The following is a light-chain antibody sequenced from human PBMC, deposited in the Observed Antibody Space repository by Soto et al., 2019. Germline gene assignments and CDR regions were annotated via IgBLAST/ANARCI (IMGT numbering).Light chain of an antibody. V-gene: IGKV3-20*01. J-gene: IGKJ4*01. CDR1: QSLSSRS. CDR2: GAY. Sequence: DIVLTHSPGSLSSPPGERANRSCMASQSLSSRSLAWYQQKPGQAPRLLIYGAYRRASGIPDRFSGSGSGTDFTLTISRMEPEDFAVYYCQKYGSSPFHFGGGTKVDIK. CDR3: QKYGSSPFH.